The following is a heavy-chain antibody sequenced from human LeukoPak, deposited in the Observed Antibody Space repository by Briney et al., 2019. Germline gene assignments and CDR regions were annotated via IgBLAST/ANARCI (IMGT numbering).Heavy chain of an antibody. CDR2: INWNGGST. Sequence: PGGSLRLSCAASGFTFDDYGMSWVRQAPGKGLEWVSGINWNGGSTGYADSRKGRFTVSRDNAKNSLYLQMNSLRAEDTALYYCARDRITIFGVVIDYWGQGTLVTVSS. CDR3: ARDRITIFGVVIDY. D-gene: IGHD3-3*01. V-gene: IGHV3-20*04. CDR1: GFTFDDYG. J-gene: IGHJ4*02.